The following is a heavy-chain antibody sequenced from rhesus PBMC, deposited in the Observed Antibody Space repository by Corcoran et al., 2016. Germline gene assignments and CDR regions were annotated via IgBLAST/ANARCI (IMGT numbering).Heavy chain of an antibody. V-gene: IGHV4-73*01. Sequence: QVKLQQWGEGLVKPSETLSLTCAVYGGSISGYYYWSWIRQPPGKGLEWIGYIYGNSASTNYNPSLKNRVTISKDTYKNQFSLKLSSVTAADTAVYYCARGSSYSYYGLDSWGQGVVVTVSS. CDR1: GGSISGYYY. CDR3: ARGSSYSYYGLDS. CDR2: IYGNSAST. D-gene: IGHD4-29*01. J-gene: IGHJ6*01.